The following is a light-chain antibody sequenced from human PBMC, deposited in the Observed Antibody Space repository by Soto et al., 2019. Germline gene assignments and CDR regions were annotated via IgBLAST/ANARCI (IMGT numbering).Light chain of an antibody. CDR3: LQRSNTPYT. CDR1: QSVSSY. CDR2: DAS. V-gene: IGKV3-11*01. Sequence: EIVLTQSPATLSLSPGEIATLSCRASQSVSSYLAWYQQKPGQAPRLLIYDASNLASGVPARFSGSGSGTDFTLTISSLQPEDFATYYCLQRSNTPYTFGQGTKLEIK. J-gene: IGKJ2*01.